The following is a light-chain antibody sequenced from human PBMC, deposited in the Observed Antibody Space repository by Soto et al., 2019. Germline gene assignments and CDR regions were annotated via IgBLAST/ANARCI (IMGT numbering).Light chain of an antibody. CDR3: CSYGGSRAV. Sequence: QSALTQPASVSGSPGQSITISCTGTSSDVGSHNFVSWYQQHPGQAPKLMIYEVSKRPLGVSARFTASKSGNTASLTISGLQAEDEAAYYCCSYGGSRAVFGGGTQLTVL. J-gene: IGLJ7*01. CDR2: EVS. V-gene: IGLV2-23*02. CDR1: SSDVGSHNF.